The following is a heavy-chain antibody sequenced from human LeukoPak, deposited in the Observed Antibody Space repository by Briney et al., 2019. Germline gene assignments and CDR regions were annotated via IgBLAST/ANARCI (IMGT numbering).Heavy chain of an antibody. J-gene: IGHJ4*02. V-gene: IGHV4-4*07. CDR3: ATFCDSLTGYCN. Sequence: SETLSLTCSVSGDSIYSYYLGWIRQPAGKGLEWIGRLFISGKPNYIPSLRSRVTMSVDRSKNQFFLNITSLTAADTAVYYCATFCDSLTGYCNWGQGTLVTVSS. CDR2: LFISGKP. CDR1: GDSIYSYY. D-gene: IGHD3-9*01.